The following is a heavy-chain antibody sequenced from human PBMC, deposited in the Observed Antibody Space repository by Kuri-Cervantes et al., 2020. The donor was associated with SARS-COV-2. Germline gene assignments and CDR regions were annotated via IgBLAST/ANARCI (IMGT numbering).Heavy chain of an antibody. J-gene: IGHJ6*03. Sequence: GGSLRLSCAASGFTFSSYSMNWVRQAPGKGLEWVSSISSTSSYIYYADSVKGRFTISRDNAKNSLYLQVNSLRAEDTAVYYCARDCSSPYKYYYYYYMDVWGKGTTVTVSS. V-gene: IGHV3-21*01. CDR2: ISSTSSYI. CDR1: GFTFSSYS. CDR3: ARDCSSPYKYYYYYYMDV. D-gene: IGHD6-13*01.